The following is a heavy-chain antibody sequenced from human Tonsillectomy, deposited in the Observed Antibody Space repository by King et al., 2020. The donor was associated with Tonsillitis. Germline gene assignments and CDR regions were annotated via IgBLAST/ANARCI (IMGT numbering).Heavy chain of an antibody. Sequence: QLVQSGGGLVKPGGSLRLSCAASGFTFSNAWMSWVRQAPGKGLEWVGRIKSKTDGGTTDYAAPVKGRFTISRDDSKNTLYLQMNSLKTEDTAVYYCTTQSYYYDSIGYPYAFDIWGQGTMVTVSS. CDR1: GFTFSNAW. D-gene: IGHD3-22*01. J-gene: IGHJ3*02. CDR3: TTQSYYYDSIGYPYAFDI. CDR2: IKSKTDGGTT. V-gene: IGHV3-15*01.